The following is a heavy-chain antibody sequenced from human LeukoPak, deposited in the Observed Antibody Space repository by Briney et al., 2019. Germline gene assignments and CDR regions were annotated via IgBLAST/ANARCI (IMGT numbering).Heavy chain of an antibody. D-gene: IGHD5-12*01. CDR3: ARVGWLRLGRYYMDV. CDR1: GGSISSYY. Sequence: SETLSLTCTVSGGSISSYYWSWIRQPPGKGLEWIGYIYYSGSTNYNPSLKSRVTISVDTSENQFSLKLSSVTAADTAVYYCARVGWLRLGRYYMDVWGKGTTVTVSS. V-gene: IGHV4-59*01. CDR2: IYYSGST. J-gene: IGHJ6*03.